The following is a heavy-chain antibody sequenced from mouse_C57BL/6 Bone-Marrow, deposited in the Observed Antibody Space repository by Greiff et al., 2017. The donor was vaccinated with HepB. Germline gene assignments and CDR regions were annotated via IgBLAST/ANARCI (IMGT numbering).Heavy chain of an antibody. D-gene: IGHD1-1*01. CDR2: IYPGGGYT. V-gene: IGHV1-63*01. Sequence: VQLQQSGAELVRPGTSVKMSCKASGYTFTNYWIGWAKQRPGHGLEWIGDIYPGGGYTNYNEKFKGKATLTADKSSSTAYMQFSSLTSEDSAIYYCHTSGGRRGWELGDGGQGTTLTVSS. CDR1: GYTFTNYW. J-gene: IGHJ2*01. CDR3: HTSGGRRGWELGD.